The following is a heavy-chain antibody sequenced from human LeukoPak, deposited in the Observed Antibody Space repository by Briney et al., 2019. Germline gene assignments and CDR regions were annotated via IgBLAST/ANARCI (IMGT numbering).Heavy chain of an antibody. CDR3: AXXRAYYGSGSRYYYMDV. CDR2: INHSGST. D-gene: IGHD3-10*01. CDR1: GGSFSGYY. V-gene: IGHV4-34*01. J-gene: IGHJ6*03. Sequence: SETLSLTCAVYGGSFSGYYWSWIRQPPGKGLEWIGEINHSGSTNYNPSLKSRVTISVDTSKNQFSLKLSSVTAADTPVYYCAXXRAYYGSGSRYYYMDVWGKGTTVTISS.